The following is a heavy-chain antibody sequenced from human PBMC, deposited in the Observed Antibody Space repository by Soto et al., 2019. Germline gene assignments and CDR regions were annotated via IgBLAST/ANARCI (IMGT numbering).Heavy chain of an antibody. V-gene: IGHV4-59*01. CDR2: IYYSGST. CDR1: GGSISSYY. J-gene: IGHJ4*02. Sequence: SETLSLTCTVSGGSISSYYWSWIRQPPGKGLEWIGYIYYSGSTNYNPSLKSRVTISVDTSKNQFSLKLSSVTAADTAVYYCARTSPSNYSDYWGQGTLVTVSS. CDR3: ARTSPSNYSDY.